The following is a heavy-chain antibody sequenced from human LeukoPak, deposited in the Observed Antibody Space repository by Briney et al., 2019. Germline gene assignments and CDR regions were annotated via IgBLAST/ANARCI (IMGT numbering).Heavy chain of an antibody. D-gene: IGHD1-26*01. V-gene: IGHV3-7*01. Sequence: GGSLRLSCAASGFTFSSYWMSWVRQAPGKGLEWVANIKQDGSEKYYVDSVKGRFTISRDNAQNSLYLQMSSLRAEDTAVYYCARVGSSGSYNEDYWGQGTLVTVSS. CDR1: GFTFSSYW. J-gene: IGHJ4*02. CDR3: ARVGSSGSYNEDY. CDR2: IKQDGSEK.